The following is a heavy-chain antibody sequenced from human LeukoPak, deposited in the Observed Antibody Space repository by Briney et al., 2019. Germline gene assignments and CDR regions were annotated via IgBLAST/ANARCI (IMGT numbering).Heavy chain of an antibody. CDR2: INHSGST. V-gene: IGHV4-34*01. D-gene: IGHD4-23*01. Sequence: SETLSLTCAVYGVSFSGYYWSWIRQPPGKGLEWIGEINHSGSTNYNPSLKSRVTISVDTSKNQFSLKLSSVTAADTAVYYCARGAHKRDDYGGFFDYWGQGTLVTVSS. J-gene: IGHJ4*02. CDR3: ARGAHKRDDYGGFFDY. CDR1: GVSFSGYY.